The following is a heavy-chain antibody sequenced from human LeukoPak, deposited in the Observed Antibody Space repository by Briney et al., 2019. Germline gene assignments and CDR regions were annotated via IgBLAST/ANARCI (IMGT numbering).Heavy chain of an antibody. V-gene: IGHV4-34*01. D-gene: IGHD3-10*01. CDR3: AREVVVRGVIQVFYYYYIDV. Sequence: SETLSLTCAVYGGSFSGYYWSWIRQPPGKGLEWIGENNHSGSTNYNPSLKSRVTISVDTSKNQFSLKLSSVTAADTAVYYCAREVVVRGVIQVFYYYYIDVWGKGTTVTVSS. CDR1: GGSFSGYY. CDR2: NNHSGST. J-gene: IGHJ6*03.